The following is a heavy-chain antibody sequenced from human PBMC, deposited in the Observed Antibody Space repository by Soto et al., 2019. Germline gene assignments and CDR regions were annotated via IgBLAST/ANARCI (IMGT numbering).Heavy chain of an antibody. V-gene: IGHV4-34*12. CDR3: ARLDLGGYYLYNWFDP. J-gene: IGHJ5*02. CDR1: GGSFSGYS. Sequence: QVHLQQWGAGLLKPSETLSLTCAVYGGSFSGYSWNWIRQSPGKGLEWIGEIIHSGSSNYNPSLKSRVTLSMDTSKNQFSLKLSSVTAADTAVYYCARLDLGGYYLYNWFDPWGQGTLVTVSS. D-gene: IGHD3-22*01. CDR2: IIHSGSS.